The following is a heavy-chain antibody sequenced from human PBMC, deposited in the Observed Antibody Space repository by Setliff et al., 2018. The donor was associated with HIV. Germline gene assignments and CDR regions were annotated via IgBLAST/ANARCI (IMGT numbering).Heavy chain of an antibody. CDR1: GYSFTSYW. J-gene: IGHJ4*02. Sequence: PGESLKISCKGSGYSFTSYWIGWVRQMPGKGLEWMGIIYPGDSDTKYNPSFEGQVTISADKSIKTAFLQWRSLETSDTAIYYCARGRGGYFGGGRYYNLPYFDSWGQGTLVTVSS. CDR3: ARGRGGYFGGGRYYNLPYFDS. D-gene: IGHD2-15*01. V-gene: IGHV5-51*01. CDR2: IYPGDSDT.